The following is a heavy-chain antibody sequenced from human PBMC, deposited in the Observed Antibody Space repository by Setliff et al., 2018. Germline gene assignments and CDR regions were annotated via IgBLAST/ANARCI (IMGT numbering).Heavy chain of an antibody. J-gene: IGHJ4*02. CDR3: ARGDSSGYYYVQEVFIDY. CDR2: ISYDGGNK. CDR1: GFTFSSYA. V-gene: IGHV3-30*04. D-gene: IGHD3-22*01. Sequence: PGESLKISCAASGFTFSSYAMHWVRQAPGKGLEWVAVISYDGGNKYYADSVKGRFTISRDNSKNTLYLQMNSLRAEDTAVYYCARGDSSGYYYVQEVFIDYWGQGTLVTVSS.